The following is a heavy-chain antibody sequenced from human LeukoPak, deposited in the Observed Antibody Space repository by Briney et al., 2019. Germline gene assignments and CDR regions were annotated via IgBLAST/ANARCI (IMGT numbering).Heavy chain of an antibody. CDR3: ARESGSVTSEVDFDY. D-gene: IGHD4-17*01. CDR2: ISYDGSNK. J-gene: IGHJ4*02. Sequence: GGSLRLSCAASGFTFSSYGMHWVRQAPGKGLEWVAVISYDGSNKYYADSVKGRFTTSRDNSKNTLYLQMNSLRAEDTAVYYCARESGSVTSEVDFDYWGQGTLVTVSS. CDR1: GFTFSSYG. V-gene: IGHV3-30*03.